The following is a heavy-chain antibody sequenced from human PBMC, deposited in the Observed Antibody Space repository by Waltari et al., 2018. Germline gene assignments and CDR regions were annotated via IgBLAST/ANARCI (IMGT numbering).Heavy chain of an antibody. CDR2: IYHNGNT. D-gene: IGHD7-27*01. V-gene: IGHV4-38-2*01. CDR3: AAFLPDWGRGTDY. CDR1: GHSVSSPYY. Sequence: QVQLQESGPGLVKPSETLSLTCAVSGHSVSSPYYWGWIRQSPGKGLEWIASIYHNGNTYYVTSLESRVRLSLDTSKNRFSLNLRSVTAADTALYYCAAFLPDWGRGTDYWGQGILITVSS. J-gene: IGHJ4*02.